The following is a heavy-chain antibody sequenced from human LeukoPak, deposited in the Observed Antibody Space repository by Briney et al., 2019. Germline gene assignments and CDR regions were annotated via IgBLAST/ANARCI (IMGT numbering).Heavy chain of an antibody. V-gene: IGHV3-11*04. CDR1: GFTFNIYY. CDR2: IGLHGYPL. Sequence: PGGSLRLSCAVSGFTFNIYYMSWIRQAPGKGLEWISYIGLHGYPLDYADSVKGRFTISRDNAQNSLYLDMSSLRAEDTAVYYCARKAFSSGSFTYWGQGTLVTVST. J-gene: IGHJ4*02. CDR3: ARKAFSSGSFTY. D-gene: IGHD3-22*01.